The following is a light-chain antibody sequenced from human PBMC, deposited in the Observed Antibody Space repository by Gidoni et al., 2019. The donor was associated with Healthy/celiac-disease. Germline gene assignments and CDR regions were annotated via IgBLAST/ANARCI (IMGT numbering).Light chain of an antibody. V-gene: IGKV3-11*01. Sequence: EHVLTQSPATLSLSPGESATLSCRASQIVSSYFAWYQQKPGQAPRLLIYDASNSATGIPAWFSGSGSGTVFPLTISSLEPEYFAFYYCQQRSNWIFTFGPGTKVDIK. J-gene: IGKJ3*01. CDR1: QIVSSY. CDR2: DAS. CDR3: QQRSNWIFT.